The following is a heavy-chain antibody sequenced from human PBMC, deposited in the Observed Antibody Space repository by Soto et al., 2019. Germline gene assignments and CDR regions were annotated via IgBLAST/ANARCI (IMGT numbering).Heavy chain of an antibody. D-gene: IGHD6-6*01. V-gene: IGHV1-69*01. CDR2: IIPIFGTA. J-gene: IGHJ6*02. CDR3: ARDRVAAPPYYYYGMDV. Sequence: QVQLVQSGAEVKKPGSSVKVSCKASGGTFSSYAISWVRQAPGQGLEWMGGIIPIFGTANYAQKFQGRVTITADESTSTDYMELSSLRSEDTAVYYCARDRVAAPPYYYYGMDVWGQGTTVTVSS. CDR1: GGTFSSYA.